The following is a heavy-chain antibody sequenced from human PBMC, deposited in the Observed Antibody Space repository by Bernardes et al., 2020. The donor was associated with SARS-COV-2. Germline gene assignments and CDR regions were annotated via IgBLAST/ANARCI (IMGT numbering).Heavy chain of an antibody. Sequence: GGSLRLSCAASGFTFSSSAMSWVRQAPGQGLEWVSAISGSGGSTYYADSVKGRFTISRDNSKNTLYLQMNSLRAEDTAVYYCATAEPQYYYYYGMDVWGQGTTVTVSS. D-gene: IGHD1-26*01. J-gene: IGHJ6*02. CDR3: ATAEPQYYYYYGMDV. CDR2: ISGSGGST. V-gene: IGHV3-23*01. CDR1: GFTFSSSA.